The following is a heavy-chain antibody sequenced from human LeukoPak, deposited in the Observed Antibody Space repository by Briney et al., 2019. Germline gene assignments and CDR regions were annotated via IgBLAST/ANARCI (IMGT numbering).Heavy chain of an antibody. J-gene: IGHJ3*02. CDR3: ASGGHTMIVRDDAFDI. V-gene: IGHV3-30-3*01. CDR1: GFTFSSYA. CDR2: ISYDGSNK. Sequence: PGGSLRLSCAAAGFTFSSYAMDWVRQAPGKGLGWVAVISYDGSNKYYADSVKGRFTISRDNSKNTLYLQMNSLRAEDTAVYYCASGGHTMIVRDDAFDIWGQGTMVTVSS. D-gene: IGHD3-22*01.